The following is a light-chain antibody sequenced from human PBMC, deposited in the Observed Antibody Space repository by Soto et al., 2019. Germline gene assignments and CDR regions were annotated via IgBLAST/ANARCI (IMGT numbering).Light chain of an antibody. CDR1: QSVLYSSNNKNY. CDR3: QQYNNWPLT. J-gene: IGKJ4*01. CDR2: WAS. Sequence: DIVMTQSPDSLAVSLGERATINCKSSQSVLYSSNNKNYLAWYQQKPGQPPKLLIYWASTRESGVPDRFSGSGSGTDLTLTISSLQAEDVEVYYCQQYNNWPLTFGGGTKVDIK. V-gene: IGKV4-1*01.